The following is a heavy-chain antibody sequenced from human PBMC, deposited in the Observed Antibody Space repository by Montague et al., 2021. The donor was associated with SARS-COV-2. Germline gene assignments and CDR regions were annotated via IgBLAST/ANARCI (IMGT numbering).Heavy chain of an antibody. D-gene: IGHD4-17*01. CDR2: ISSSSSYI. J-gene: IGHJ4*02. CDR1: GFTFGSYS. V-gene: IGHV3-21*01. CDR3: ARELTTVTTSYFDY. Sequence: SLRLSCAASGFTFGSYSMNWVRQAPGKGLEWVSSISSSSSYIYYADSVKGRFTISRDNAKNSLYLQMNSLRAEDTAVYYCARELTTVTTSYFDYWGQGTLVTVSS.